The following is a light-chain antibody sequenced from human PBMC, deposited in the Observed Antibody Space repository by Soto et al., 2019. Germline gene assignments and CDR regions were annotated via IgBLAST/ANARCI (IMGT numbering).Light chain of an antibody. J-gene: IGLJ2*01. Sequence: QLVLTQPPSASGTPAQRVTISCSGSSSNIGSNYVYWYQQLPGTAPKLLIYRNNQRPSGVPDRFSGSKSGTSASLAISGLRSEDEADYYCAAWDDSLSGVVFGGGTKLTVL. CDR1: SSNIGSNY. V-gene: IGLV1-47*01. CDR2: RNN. CDR3: AAWDDSLSGVV.